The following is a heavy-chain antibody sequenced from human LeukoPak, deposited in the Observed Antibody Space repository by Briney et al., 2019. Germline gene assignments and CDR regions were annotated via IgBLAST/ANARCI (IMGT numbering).Heavy chain of an antibody. CDR2: IYSSGST. J-gene: IGHJ4*02. V-gene: IGHV4-4*07. CDR3: AREPSYSSSWYGY. CDR1: GGSINTYY. D-gene: IGHD6-13*01. Sequence: SETLSLTCTVSGGSINTYYWSWIRQPAGKELEWIGRIYSSGSTNYSPSLKSRVTISVDTSKNQFSLKLNSVTAADTAVYYCAREPSYSSSWYGYWGQGTLVTVSS.